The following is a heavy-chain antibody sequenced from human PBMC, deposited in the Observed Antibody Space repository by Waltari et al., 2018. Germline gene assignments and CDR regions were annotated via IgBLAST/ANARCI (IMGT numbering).Heavy chain of an antibody. D-gene: IGHD4-17*01. J-gene: IGHJ6*02. CDR2: FDPEDGET. Sequence: QVQLVQSGAEVKKPGASVKVSCKVSGYTLTELSMHWVRQAPGKGLEWMGGFDPEDGETIYAQKFQGRVTMTEDTSTDTAYMELSSLRSEDTAVYYCATNLLTVTTLGFYYGMDVWGQGTTVTVSS. CDR1: GYTLTELS. V-gene: IGHV1-24*01. CDR3: ATNLLTVTTLGFYYGMDV.